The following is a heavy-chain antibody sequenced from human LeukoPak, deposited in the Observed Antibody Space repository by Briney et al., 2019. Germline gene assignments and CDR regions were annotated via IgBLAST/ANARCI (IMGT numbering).Heavy chain of an antibody. J-gene: IGHJ4*02. CDR3: ARHRYSSSWGVFDY. CDR2: IYPGDSDT. V-gene: IGHV5-51*01. Sequence: GESLQISCKGSGYNFTSYWIGWVRQLPGKGLEWMGIIYPGDSDTRYSPSFQGQVTISADKSISTAYLQWSSLKASDTAMYYCARHRYSSSWGVFDYWGQGTLVTVSS. CDR1: GYNFTSYW. D-gene: IGHD6-13*01.